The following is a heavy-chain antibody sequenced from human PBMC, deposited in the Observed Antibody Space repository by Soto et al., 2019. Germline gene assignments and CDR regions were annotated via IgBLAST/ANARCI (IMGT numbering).Heavy chain of an antibody. J-gene: IGHJ4*02. V-gene: IGHV4-59*08. CDR1: GGSISPYY. D-gene: IGHD2-2*01. CDR3: ARNRSTVSLLDY. CDR2: IYSFGST. Sequence: SETLSLTCTVSGGSISPYYWSWIRQPPGKGLEWIGFIYSFGSTNYNASLESRVSMSVDTSKNQVSLKLTSVTAADTAVYFCARNRSTVSLLDYWGLGTLVTVSS.